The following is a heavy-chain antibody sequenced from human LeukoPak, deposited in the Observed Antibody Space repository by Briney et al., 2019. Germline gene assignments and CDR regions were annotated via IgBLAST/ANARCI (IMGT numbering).Heavy chain of an antibody. CDR3: ARQGWYEDIFFHMDV. Sequence: SETLSLTCTVSGGSISSTSYYWGWIRQPPGKGLEWIGSIYYSGSTYYNPSLKSRVTISVDTSKNQLSLKLSSVTAADTAVYYCARQGWYEDIFFHMDVWGKGTTVTISS. J-gene: IGHJ6*03. V-gene: IGHV4-39*01. D-gene: IGHD6-19*01. CDR2: IYYSGST. CDR1: GGSISSTSYY.